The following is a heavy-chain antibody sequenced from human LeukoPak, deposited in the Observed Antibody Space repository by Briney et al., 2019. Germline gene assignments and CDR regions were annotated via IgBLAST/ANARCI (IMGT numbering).Heavy chain of an antibody. V-gene: IGHV3-30*04. CDR3: AKRGMAMAAAEYFQH. D-gene: IGHD6-19*01. CDR1: GFTFSSYA. J-gene: IGHJ1*01. CDR2: ISYDGSNK. Sequence: GGSLRLSCAASGFTFSSYAMHWVRQAPGKGLEWVAVISYDGSNKYYADSVRGRFTISRDNSRNTVYLQMNSLTTEDTAVYYCAKRGMAMAAAEYFQHWGQGTLVTVSS.